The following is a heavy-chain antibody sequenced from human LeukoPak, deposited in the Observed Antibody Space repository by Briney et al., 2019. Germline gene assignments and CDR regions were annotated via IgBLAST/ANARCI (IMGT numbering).Heavy chain of an antibody. D-gene: IGHD3-16*01. V-gene: IGHV4-59*08. Sequence: PSETLSLTCTVSGGSISGYSWSWIRQPPGKGLEWIGYIYYSGSTDPNPSLKSRVTISVDTSKNQFSLKLSSVTAADTAVYYCARARLGFFDYWGQGTLVTVSS. J-gene: IGHJ4*02. CDR2: IYYSGST. CDR3: ARARLGFFDY. CDR1: GGSISGYS.